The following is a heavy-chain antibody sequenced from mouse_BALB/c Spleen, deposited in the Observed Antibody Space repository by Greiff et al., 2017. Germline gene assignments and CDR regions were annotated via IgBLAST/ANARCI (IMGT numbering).Heavy chain of an antibody. CDR3: ARSVYYGNYSFAY. V-gene: IGHV1S56*01. J-gene: IGHJ3*01. CDR1: GYTFTSYY. CDR2: IYPGNVNT. Sequence: VQLQQSGPEPVKPGASVRISCKASGYTFTSYYIHRVKQRPGQGLEWIGRIYPGNVNTKYNEKFKGNATLTTDKSSSTAYMQLSRLTSEDSAVYFCARSVYYGNYSFAYWGQGTLVTVSA. D-gene: IGHD2-1*01.